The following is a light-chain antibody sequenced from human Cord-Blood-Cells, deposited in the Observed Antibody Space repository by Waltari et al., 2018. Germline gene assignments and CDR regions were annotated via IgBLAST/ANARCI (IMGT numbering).Light chain of an antibody. J-gene: IGLJ3*02. CDR1: SSDVGSYNL. CDR2: EGS. V-gene: IGLV2-23*01. Sequence: QSALTQPASVSGSPGQSITISCTGTSSDVGSYNLVSWYQQHPGKAPKLMIYEGSKRPSGVSKRFSGSKSGNTASLTISALQAGDEADYYCCSYAGSSTWVFGGGTKLTVL. CDR3: CSYAGSSTWV.